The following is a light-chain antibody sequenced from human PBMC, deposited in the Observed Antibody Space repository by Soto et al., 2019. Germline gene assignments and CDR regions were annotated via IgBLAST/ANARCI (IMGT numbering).Light chain of an antibody. V-gene: IGKV1-5*03. CDR2: KAS. J-gene: IGKJ1*01. CDR1: QSISSW. CDR3: QQYNSYRT. Sequence: DGQMTQYTSTLSASVGDRVTITFRASQSISSWLAWYQQKPGKAPKLLIYKASSLESGVPSRFSGSGSGTEFTLTISSLQPDDFATYYCQQYNSYRTFGHVTKVDIK.